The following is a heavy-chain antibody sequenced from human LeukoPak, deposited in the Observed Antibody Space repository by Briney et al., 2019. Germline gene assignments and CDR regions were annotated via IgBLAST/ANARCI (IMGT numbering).Heavy chain of an antibody. V-gene: IGHV3-23*01. CDR1: GFTFSNYA. D-gene: IGHD6-19*01. Sequence: GGSLRLSCAASGFTFSNYAMSWVRQAPGKGLDWVSAISGSGGTTYYADSVKGRFTISRDNSKNTLYLQMNSLRAEDTAVYYCAKGIYSSGWSYFDYWGHGTLVTVSS. CDR2: ISGSGGTT. J-gene: IGHJ4*01. CDR3: AKGIYSSGWSYFDY.